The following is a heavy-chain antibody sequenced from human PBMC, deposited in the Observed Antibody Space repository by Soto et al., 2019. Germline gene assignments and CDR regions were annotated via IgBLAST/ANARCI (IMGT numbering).Heavy chain of an antibody. D-gene: IGHD3-10*01. CDR2: IIPIFGTA. J-gene: IGHJ6*02. CDR1: GGTFSSYA. CDR3: ARVEAVRGVIGSGMDV. V-gene: IGHV1-69*01. Sequence: QVQLVQSGAEVKKPGSSVKVSCKASGGTFSSYAISWVRQAPGQGLEWMGGIIPIFGTANYAQKFQGRVTITADEATSTAYMELSSLRSEDTAVYYCARVEAVRGVIGSGMDVWGQGTTVTVSS.